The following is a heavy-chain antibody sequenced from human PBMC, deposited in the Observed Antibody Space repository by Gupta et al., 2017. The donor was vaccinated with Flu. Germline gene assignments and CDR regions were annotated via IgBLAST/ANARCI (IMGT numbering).Heavy chain of an antibody. Sequence: QVHLVQSGADVMKPGSSVTISCRAFVGTFRNYAITWVRQAPGQGLEWMGGFIPSFGTTKNEQKYQGRITITVHEATSTAYMELRSLRSDDTAVYYCARAGKMIAMGGQRGMDVRGQGTTVTVSS. CDR3: ARAGKMIAMGGQRGMDV. J-gene: IGHJ6*02. V-gene: IGHV1-69*01. CDR2: FIPSFGTT. CDR1: VGTFRNYA. D-gene: IGHD2-21*01.